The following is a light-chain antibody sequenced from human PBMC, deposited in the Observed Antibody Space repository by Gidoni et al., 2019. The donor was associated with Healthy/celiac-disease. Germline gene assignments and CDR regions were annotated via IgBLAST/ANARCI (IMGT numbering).Light chain of an antibody. CDR2: SNN. Sequence: QSVLTHPPSASGTPGPRVTITCSGGSSNIGSNTVIWYRQLPGTAPKLLIYSNNQRPSGVPDRFSGSKSGTSASLAISGLQSEDEADYDCAAWDDSLNGWVFGGGTKLTVL. CDR3: AAWDDSLNGWV. J-gene: IGLJ3*02. V-gene: IGLV1-44*01. CDR1: SSNIGSNT.